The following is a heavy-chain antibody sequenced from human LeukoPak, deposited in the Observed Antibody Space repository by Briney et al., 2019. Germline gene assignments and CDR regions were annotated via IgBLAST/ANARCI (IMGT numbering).Heavy chain of an antibody. D-gene: IGHD3-3*01. V-gene: IGHV4-30-4*01. Sequence: SETLSLTCTVSGVSVSSNGYYWSWIRQPPGKGLEWIGFIQSSNTKYNPSLKSRAIISADTSKNHFSLKLTSVTASDTAVYYCALYYAGRGGQGHWGQGTQVIVSS. CDR3: ALYYAGRGGQGH. J-gene: IGHJ4*02. CDR2: IQSSNT. CDR1: GVSVSSNGYY.